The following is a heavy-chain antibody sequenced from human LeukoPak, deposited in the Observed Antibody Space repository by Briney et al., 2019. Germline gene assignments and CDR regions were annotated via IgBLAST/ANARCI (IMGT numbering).Heavy chain of an antibody. Sequence: ASVKVSCKASGYTFTGYYMHWVQQAPGQGLEWMGWINPNSGGTNYAQKFQGRVTMTRDTSISTAYMELSRLRSDDTAVYYCASDLWFGESAFDIWGQGTVVTVSS. D-gene: IGHD3-10*01. CDR3: ASDLWFGESAFDI. J-gene: IGHJ3*02. V-gene: IGHV1-2*02. CDR1: GYTFTGYY. CDR2: INPNSGGT.